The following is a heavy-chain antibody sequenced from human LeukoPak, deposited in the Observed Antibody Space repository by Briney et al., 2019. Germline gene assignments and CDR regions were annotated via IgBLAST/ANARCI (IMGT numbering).Heavy chain of an antibody. J-gene: IGHJ4*02. D-gene: IGHD3-3*01. CDR3: ARSYYDFWSGYYPFDY. V-gene: IGHV5-51*01. CDR2: IYPGDSDT. Sequence: PGESLKISCKGSGYSFTSYWIGWVRQMPGKGLEWMGIIYPGDSDTRYSPSFQDQVTISADKSISTAYLQWSSLKASDTAMYYCARSYYDFWSGYYPFDYWGQGTLVTVSS. CDR1: GYSFTSYW.